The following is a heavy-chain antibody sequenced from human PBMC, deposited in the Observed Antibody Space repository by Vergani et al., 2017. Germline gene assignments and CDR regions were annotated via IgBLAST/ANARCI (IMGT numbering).Heavy chain of an antibody. CDR1: GFTFSDYY. Sequence: QVQLVESGGGLVKPGGSLRLSCAASGFTFSDYYMSWIRQAPGKGLEWVSYISSSSSFTNYADSVKGRFTISRDNAKNSLYLQMNSLRAEDTAVYYCARDPGREQQLYNWFDPWGQGTLVTVSS. J-gene: IGHJ5*02. CDR2: ISSSSSFT. D-gene: IGHD6-13*01. V-gene: IGHV3-11*06. CDR3: ARDPGREQQLYNWFDP.